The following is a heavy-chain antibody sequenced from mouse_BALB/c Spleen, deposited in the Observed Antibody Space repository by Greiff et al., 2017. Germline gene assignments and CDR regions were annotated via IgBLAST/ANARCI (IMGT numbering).Heavy chain of an antibody. CDR2: IDPANGNT. V-gene: IGHV14-3*02. CDR3: ARYYGSSPSYAMDY. J-gene: IGHJ4*01. Sequence: EVQLQQSGAELVKPGASVKLSCTASGFNIKDTYMHWVKQRPEQGLEWIGRIDPANGNTKYDPKFQGKATITADTSSSTAYMQLSSLTSVDSAVYFCARYYGSSPSYAMDYWGQGTSVTVSS. D-gene: IGHD1-1*01. CDR1: GFNIKDTY.